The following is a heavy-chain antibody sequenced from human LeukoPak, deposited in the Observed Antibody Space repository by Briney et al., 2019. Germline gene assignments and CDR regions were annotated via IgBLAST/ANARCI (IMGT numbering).Heavy chain of an antibody. V-gene: IGHV1-2*02. CDR3: ASGTSATAPHSNWYLDL. CDR1: GYTFTGYY. J-gene: IGHJ2*01. CDR2: INPNSGGT. D-gene: IGHD1/OR15-1a*01. Sequence: EASVKVSCKASGYTFTGYYMHWVRQAPGQGLEWMGWINPNSGGTKYAQKFQGRVTMTRDTSTSTAYMELSRLRSDDTAVYYCASGTSATAPHSNWYLDLCGRGTLVTVSS.